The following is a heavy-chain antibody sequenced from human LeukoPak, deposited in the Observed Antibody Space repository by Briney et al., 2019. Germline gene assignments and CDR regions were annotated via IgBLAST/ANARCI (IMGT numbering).Heavy chain of an antibody. CDR3: ASAHGGSGYDRPFDY. V-gene: IGHV3-48*03. CDR2: IDSSGSTT. CDR1: RFYFSTYD. Sequence: SGGSLRLSCTASRFYFSTYDMNWVRQVPGKGLEWVSHIDSSGSTTYYAGSVQGRFTISRDNAKNSLYLQMKSLRVEDTAFYYCASAHGGSGYDRPFDYWGQGTLVTVSS. D-gene: IGHD5-12*01. J-gene: IGHJ4*02.